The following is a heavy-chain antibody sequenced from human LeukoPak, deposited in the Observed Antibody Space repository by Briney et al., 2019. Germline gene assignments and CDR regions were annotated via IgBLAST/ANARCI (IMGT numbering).Heavy chain of an antibody. V-gene: IGHV3-48*01. D-gene: IGHD5-18*01. J-gene: IGHJ6*03. CDR1: GFTFSSYS. CDR2: ITSSSSTM. Sequence: GGSLRLSCAVSGFTFSSYSMSWVRQAPGKGLEWVSYITSSSSTMYYADSVKGRFTIFRDNAKNSLYLQMNSLRAEDTAIYYCARAGLPGYYYYMDVWGKGATVTVSS. CDR3: ARAGLPGYYYYMDV.